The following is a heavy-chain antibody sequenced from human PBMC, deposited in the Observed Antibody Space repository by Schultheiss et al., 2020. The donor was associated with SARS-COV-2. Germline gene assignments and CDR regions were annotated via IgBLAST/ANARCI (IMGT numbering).Heavy chain of an antibody. CDR2: IYSGGST. V-gene: IGHV3-53*01. CDR3: AKGTDYAEHLDY. CDR1: GFTVSSNY. Sequence: GGSLRLSCAASGFTVSSNYMSWVRQAPGKGLEWVSVIYSGGSTYYADSVKGRFTISRDNSKNTLYLQMNSLRAEDTAVYYCAKGTDYAEHLDYWGQGTLVTVSS. J-gene: IGHJ4*02. D-gene: IGHD4-17*01.